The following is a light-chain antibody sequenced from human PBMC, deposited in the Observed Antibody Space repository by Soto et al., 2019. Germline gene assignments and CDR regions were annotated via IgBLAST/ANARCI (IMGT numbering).Light chain of an antibody. CDR3: SSYTSSDALVV. J-gene: IGLJ2*01. CDR1: SSDIGSYKY. V-gene: IGLV2-14*01. CDR2: EVT. Sequence: QSALTQPASVSGSPGQSITISCTGTSSDIGSYKYVSWYQQHPGKAPKLMIHEVTNRPSGVSNRFSGSKSGNTASLTISGLQAEDEADYYCSSYTSSDALVVFGGGTKVTVL.